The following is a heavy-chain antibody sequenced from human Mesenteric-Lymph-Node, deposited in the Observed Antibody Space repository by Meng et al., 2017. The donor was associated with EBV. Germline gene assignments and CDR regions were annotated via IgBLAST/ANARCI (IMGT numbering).Heavy chain of an antibody. CDR2: IYWDDDE. D-gene: IGHD3-10*01. Sequence: ITLKESVPTLVKPPQTPTLTWTFSGFSLSTFGVGVGWIRQPPGKALEWLAVIYWDDDERYSPSLKSRLTITKDTSKNQVVLKMTDMDPVDTATYYCAHRPPFGELLDYWGQGTLVTVSS. CDR1: GFSLSTFGVG. J-gene: IGHJ4*02. V-gene: IGHV2-5*02. CDR3: AHRPPFGELLDY.